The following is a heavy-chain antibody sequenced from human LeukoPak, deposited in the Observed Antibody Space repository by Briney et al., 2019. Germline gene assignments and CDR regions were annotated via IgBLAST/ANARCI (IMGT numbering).Heavy chain of an antibody. J-gene: IGHJ4*02. CDR3: AKSVGDIVVVVAATYDY. V-gene: IGHV3-23*01. Sequence: GGSLRLSCAASGFTFSSYAMSWVRQAPGKGLGWVSAISGSGGSTYYADSVKGRFTISRDNSKNTLYLQMNSLRAEETAVYYCAKSVGDIVVVVAATYDYWGQGTLVTVSS. CDR2: ISGSGGST. D-gene: IGHD2-15*01. CDR1: GFTFSSYA.